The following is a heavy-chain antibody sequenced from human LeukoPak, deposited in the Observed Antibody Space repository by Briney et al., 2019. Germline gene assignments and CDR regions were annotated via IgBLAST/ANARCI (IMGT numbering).Heavy chain of an antibody. J-gene: IGHJ6*03. V-gene: IGHV4-59*01. CDR1: GGSISSYY. Sequence: SETLSLTCTVSGGSISSYYWSWIRQPPGKGLAWIGYIYYIGSTNYNPSLKSRVTISVDTSKNQFSLELSSVTAADTAVYFCARGRVSSSTWYSTYYYYFYMDVWGKGTTVTVSS. D-gene: IGHD6-13*01. CDR3: ARGRVSSSTWYSTYYYYFYMDV. CDR2: IYYIGST.